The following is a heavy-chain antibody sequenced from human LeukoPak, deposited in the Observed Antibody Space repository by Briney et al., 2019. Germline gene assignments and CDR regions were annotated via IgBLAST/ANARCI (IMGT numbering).Heavy chain of an antibody. Sequence: GAAVKVSRKASGYTFTSYDINWVRQATGQGLEWMGWMNPNSGNTGYAQKLQGRVTITRNTSISTAYMELSSLRSEDTAVYYCARLAGPSTYYYIDVWGKGTTVTVSS. CDR2: MNPNSGNT. CDR3: ARLAGPSTYYYIDV. D-gene: IGHD3-3*02. V-gene: IGHV1-8*03. CDR1: GYTFTSYD. J-gene: IGHJ6*03.